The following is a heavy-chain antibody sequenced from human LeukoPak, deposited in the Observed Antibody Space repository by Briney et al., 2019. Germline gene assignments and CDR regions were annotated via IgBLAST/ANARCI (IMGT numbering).Heavy chain of an antibody. CDR1: GYTSTSYG. D-gene: IGHD3-16*02. V-gene: IGHV1-18*01. J-gene: IGHJ5*02. CDR2: ISAYNGNT. CDR3: ARVEGTRTMITFGGGIPENWFDP. Sequence: ASVKVSCKASGYTSTSYGISWVRQAPGQGLEWMGWISAYNGNTNYAQKLQGRVTMTTHTSTSTAYMELRSLRSDDTAVYYCARVEGTRTMITFGGGIPENWFDPWGQGTLVTVSS.